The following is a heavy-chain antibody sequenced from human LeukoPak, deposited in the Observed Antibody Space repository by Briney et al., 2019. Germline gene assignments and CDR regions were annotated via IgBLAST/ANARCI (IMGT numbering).Heavy chain of an antibody. Sequence: SETLSLTCTVSGGSISSYYWSWIRQPPGKGLEWIGYIYYSGSTNYNPSLKSRVTISVDTSKNQFSLKLSSVTAADTAVYYCARRRGRYSGSPLAYWGQGTLVTVSS. CDR1: GGSISSYY. CDR2: IYYSGST. J-gene: IGHJ4*02. D-gene: IGHD1-26*01. CDR3: ARRRGRYSGSPLAY. V-gene: IGHV4-59*08.